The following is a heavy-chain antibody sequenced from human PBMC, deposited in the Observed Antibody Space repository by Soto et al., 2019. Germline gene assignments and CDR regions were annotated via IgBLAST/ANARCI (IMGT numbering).Heavy chain of an antibody. D-gene: IGHD1-26*01. J-gene: IGHJ6*02. CDR2: IYYSGST. CDR1: GGSISSYY. Sequence: QVQLQESGPGLVKPSETLSLTCTVSGGSISSYYWSWIRQPPGKGLEWIGYIYYSGSTNYNPSLKSRVIISIDTSNNQFSLKLSSVAAADTAVYYCARVGPNTPFFYYYAMDVWGQGTTVTVSS. V-gene: IGHV4-59*12. CDR3: ARVGPNTPFFYYYAMDV.